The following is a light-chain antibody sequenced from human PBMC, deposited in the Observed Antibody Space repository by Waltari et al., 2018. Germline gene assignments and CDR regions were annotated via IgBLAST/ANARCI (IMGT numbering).Light chain of an antibody. CDR2: GSS. J-gene: IGKJ2*01. CDR1: QSVSNY. V-gene: IGKV1-39*01. Sequence: TCRASQSVSNYLNWYQQKPGKPPKRLIFGSSSLQSAVPSRVSGSGSGTDFTLTISSLQPEDFATYYCQQTYSVLYTFGQGTKLQI. CDR3: QQTYSVLYT.